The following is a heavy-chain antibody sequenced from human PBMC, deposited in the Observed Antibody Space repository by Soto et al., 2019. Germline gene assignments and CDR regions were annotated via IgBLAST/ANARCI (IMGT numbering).Heavy chain of an antibody. Sequence: SENPSLTSAVSGGPISRYYWTWIRQPPGKGLEWIGYIYYSGSTDYNPYRTSRLTIPVETSRNNFSPKTSSVTAADTAVYDSARAMAARPREYYYSNVFGVWGQGHTVTVS. CDR2: IYYSGST. D-gene: IGHD6-6*01. CDR3: ARAMAARPREYYYSNVFGV. CDR1: GGPISRYY. J-gene: IGHJ6*02. V-gene: IGHV4-59*12.